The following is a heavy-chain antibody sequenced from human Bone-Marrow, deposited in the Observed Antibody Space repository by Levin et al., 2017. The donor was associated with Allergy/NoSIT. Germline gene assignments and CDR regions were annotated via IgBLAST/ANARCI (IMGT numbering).Heavy chain of an antibody. D-gene: IGHD3-3*01. Sequence: GESLKISCAASGFTFSNYGMHWVRQAPGKGLEWVAVIWFDGSHQIYADSVKGRFTISRDNSKNTVHLQMSSLRVEDTALYYCARGGEWPYYFHYYMDVWGKGTTVIVSS. CDR1: GFTFSNYG. V-gene: IGHV3-33*01. CDR3: ARGGEWPYYFHYYMDV. CDR2: IWFDGSHQ. J-gene: IGHJ6*03.